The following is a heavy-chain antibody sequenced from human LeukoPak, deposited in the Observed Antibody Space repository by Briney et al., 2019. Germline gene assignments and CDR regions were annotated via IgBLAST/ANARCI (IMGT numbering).Heavy chain of an antibody. D-gene: IGHD1-26*01. V-gene: IGHV4-4*07. CDR1: GGSISSYY. J-gene: IGHJ5*02. CDR2: IYTSGST. CDR3: ARVGGSYPNWFDP. Sequence: SETLSLTCTVSGGSISSYYWSWIRQPAGKGLEWIGRIYTSGSTTYNPSLESRLTMSVDTSKNQFSLKLSSVTAADTAVYYCARVGGSYPNWFDPWGQGTLVTVSS.